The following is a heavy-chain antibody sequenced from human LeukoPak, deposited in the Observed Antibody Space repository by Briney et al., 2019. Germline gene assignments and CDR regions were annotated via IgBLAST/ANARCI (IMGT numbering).Heavy chain of an antibody. CDR3: ARVVGATLGTFDY. V-gene: IGHV1-69*04. CDR2: IIPILGIA. Sequence: SVKVSCKASGGTFGSYAISWVRQAPGQGLEWMGRIIPILGIANYAQKFQGRVTITADKSTSTAYMELSSLRSEDTAVYYCARVVGATLGTFDYWGQGTLVTVSS. J-gene: IGHJ4*02. CDR1: GGTFGSYA. D-gene: IGHD1-26*01.